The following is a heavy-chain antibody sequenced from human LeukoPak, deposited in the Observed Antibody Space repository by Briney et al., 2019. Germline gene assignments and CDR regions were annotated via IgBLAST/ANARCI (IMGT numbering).Heavy chain of an antibody. Sequence: PGGSLRLSCAGFGFTFSNYAMSWVRQAPGKGLEWVSGFSGSGSTYYADSVKGRFTISRDNPKNTLYLQMNSLRAEDTAVYYCAKDRTTAPRIIDYWAREPWSPSPQ. CDR2: FSGSGST. J-gene: IGHJ4*02. CDR3: AKDRTTAPRIIDY. D-gene: IGHD1-1*01. V-gene: IGHV3-23*01. CDR1: GFTFSNYA.